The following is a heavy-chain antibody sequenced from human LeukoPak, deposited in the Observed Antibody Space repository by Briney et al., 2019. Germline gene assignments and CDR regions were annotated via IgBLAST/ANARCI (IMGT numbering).Heavy chain of an antibody. CDR1: GFTFTNAW. V-gene: IGHV3-15*01. Sequence: GGSLRLSCAASGFTFTNAWMSWDRQAPGKGLEWVGRIKSKIDGGTTEYAASVKGRFTISRDDSKNTLYLQMNSLKTEDTAVYYCTTDYDFWSGLHDYWGQGTLVTVSS. D-gene: IGHD3-3*01. CDR3: TTDYDFWSGLHDY. J-gene: IGHJ4*02. CDR2: IKSKIDGGTT.